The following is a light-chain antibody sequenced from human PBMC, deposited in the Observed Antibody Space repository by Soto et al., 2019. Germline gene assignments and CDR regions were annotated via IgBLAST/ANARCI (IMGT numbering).Light chain of an antibody. CDR3: QQYGSSPRT. Sequence: EIVLTQSPCTLSSSPGERATLSCRASQSVSSRLAWYQQKPGQAPRLLIYGASSRATGIPDRFSGSGSGTDFTLTISRLEPEDFAVYYCQQYGSSPRTFGQGTKVDIK. CDR2: GAS. CDR1: QSVSSR. V-gene: IGKV3-20*01. J-gene: IGKJ1*01.